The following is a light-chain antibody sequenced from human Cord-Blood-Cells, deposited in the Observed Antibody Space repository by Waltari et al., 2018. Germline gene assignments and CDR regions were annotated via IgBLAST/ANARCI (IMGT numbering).Light chain of an antibody. V-gene: IGLV2-8*01. CDR3: SSYAGSNNPYV. J-gene: IGLJ1*01. Sequence: QSALTQPPCASGSPGQSLTISCTGTSSYAGANNYVPWDQQHPANAPKLMIYEVSKRPSGAPDRFSGSKSGNTASLTVSGLQAEDEADYYCSSYAGSNNPYVFGTGTKVTVL. CDR1: SSYAGANNY. CDR2: EVS.